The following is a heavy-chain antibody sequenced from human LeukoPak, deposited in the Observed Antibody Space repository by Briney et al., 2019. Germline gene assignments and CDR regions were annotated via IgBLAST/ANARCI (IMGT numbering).Heavy chain of an antibody. J-gene: IGHJ4*02. Sequence: GGSLRLSCAVSGLTFSSSWMDWVRQAPGKGLEWVASINPDGNKKYSADSVKGRFTISRDNAENSLYLQMNSLRVEDTAFYYCARDLAYSRLDYWGQGMLVTVFS. V-gene: IGHV3-7*01. CDR1: GLTFSSSW. CDR3: ARDLAYSRLDY. CDR2: INPDGNKK. D-gene: IGHD5-18*01.